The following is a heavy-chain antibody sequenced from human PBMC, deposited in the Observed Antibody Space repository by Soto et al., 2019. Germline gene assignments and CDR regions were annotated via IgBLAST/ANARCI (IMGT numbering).Heavy chain of an antibody. V-gene: IGHV4-4*07. D-gene: IGHD1-26*01. Sequence: SETLSLTCTVSGDSMTKYYWSWIRQTAGKGMEWIVRVYMSGSTNYNPSLKSRVTMSIDTSNNHFSLDLKSVTAADTAVYYCAMTVGEAYYFYXWGQGAIVTVSX. CDR1: GDSMTKYY. J-gene: IGHJ4*02. CDR2: VYMSGST. CDR3: AMTVGEAYYFYX.